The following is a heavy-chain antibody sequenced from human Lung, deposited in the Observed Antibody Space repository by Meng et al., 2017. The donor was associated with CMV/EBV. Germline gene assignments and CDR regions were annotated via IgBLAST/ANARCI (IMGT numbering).Heavy chain of an antibody. CDR3: ARVWGKGSGYDFDL. CDR1: GFTFSSYD. J-gene: IGHJ4*02. V-gene: IGHV3-21*01. Sequence: GGSLRLSCAASGFTFSSYDMSWVPQAPGKGLEWVSSISTGGRDLYYADSVKGRFTISRDNAKNSLYLQMNSLRAEDTAVYFCARVWGKGSGYDFDLWGQGXPVTVSS. D-gene: IGHD5-12*01. CDR2: ISTGGRDL.